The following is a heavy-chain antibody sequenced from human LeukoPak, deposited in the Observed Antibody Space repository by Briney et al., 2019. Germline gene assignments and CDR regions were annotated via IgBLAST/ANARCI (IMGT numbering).Heavy chain of an antibody. V-gene: IGHV4-59*01. Sequence: SETLSLTCTVSGGSISSYYWSWIRQPPGKGLEWIGYIYYSGSTNYNPSLKSRVTISVDTSKNQFSLKLSSVTAADTAVYYCARVNVGATTFDYWGQGTLVTVSS. CDR3: ARVNVGATTFDY. J-gene: IGHJ4*02. D-gene: IGHD1-26*01. CDR1: GGSISSYY. CDR2: IYYSGST.